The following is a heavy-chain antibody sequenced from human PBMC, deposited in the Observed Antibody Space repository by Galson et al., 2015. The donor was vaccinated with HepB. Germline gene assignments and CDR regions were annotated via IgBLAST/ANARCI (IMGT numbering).Heavy chain of an antibody. V-gene: IGHV4-4*01. D-gene: IGHD2-2*01. Sequence: LSLTCVVSGGSVSRNNWWTWVRQSPGKGLEWIGEIYHVGSTNYNPSLTNRLTIYLDKAKNQFSLNLTSVTAADTAVYFCGREGPTPVPSAIDYWGQGILVTVSS. CDR3: GREGPTPVPSAIDY. CDR1: GGSVSRNNW. CDR2: IYHVGST. J-gene: IGHJ4*02.